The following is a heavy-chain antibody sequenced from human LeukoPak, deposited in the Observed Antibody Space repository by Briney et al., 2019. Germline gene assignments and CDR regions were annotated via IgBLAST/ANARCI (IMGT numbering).Heavy chain of an antibody. D-gene: IGHD3-3*01. CDR2: IYYSGST. CDR3: AGRRVLRFLEWLSIGDFDY. J-gene: IGHJ4*02. CDR1: GGSIISSNYY. Sequence: KPSETLSLTCTVSGGSIISSNYYWGWIRQPPGKGLEWIASIYYSGSTHYNPSLKSRVTISVDTSKNRFSLKLSSVTAADTAVYYCAGRRVLRFLEWLSIGDFDYWGRGTLVTVSS. V-gene: IGHV4-39*01.